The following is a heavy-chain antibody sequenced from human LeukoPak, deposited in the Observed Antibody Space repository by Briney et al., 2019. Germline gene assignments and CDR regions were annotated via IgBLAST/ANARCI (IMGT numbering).Heavy chain of an antibody. J-gene: IGHJ4*02. CDR2: IYHSGST. CDR3: AADYTSRSYRFDH. V-gene: IGHV4-30-2*01. D-gene: IGHD3-10*01. CDR1: GVSISSGDYS. Sequence: SQTLSLTCAVSGVSISSGDYSWSWIRQPPGKGLEWIGYIYHSGSTTYNPSLKSRLTISLDRSKNQISLKLNSVTAADTAVYYCAADYTSRSYRFDHWGQGTLVTVSS.